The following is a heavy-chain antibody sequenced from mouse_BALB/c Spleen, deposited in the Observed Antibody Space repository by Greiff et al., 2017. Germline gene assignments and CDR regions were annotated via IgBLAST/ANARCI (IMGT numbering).Heavy chain of an antibody. D-gene: IGHD3-3*01. Sequence: VQLQQPGAELVRPGASVKLSCKASGYTFTSYWINWVKQRPGQGLEWIGNIYPSDSYTNYNQKFKDKATLTVDKSSSTAYMQLSSPTSEDSAVYYCTRWAGYYYAMDYWGQGTSVTVSS. CDR1: GYTFTSYW. CDR2: IYPSDSYT. J-gene: IGHJ4*01. V-gene: IGHV1-69*02. CDR3: TRWAGYYYAMDY.